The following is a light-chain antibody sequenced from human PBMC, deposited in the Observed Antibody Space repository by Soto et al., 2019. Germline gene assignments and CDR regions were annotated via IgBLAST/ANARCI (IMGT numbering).Light chain of an antibody. J-gene: IGLJ1*01. Sequence: QSVLAQPPSVSGTPGQRYTVSCSGGRSNIGSNTVHWYQQLPGAAPKLLIYRDNQRPSGVPDRFADSKYCTSASLAISGLQSEDEGDYYCAAWDDSHNVLYVFGTGTKVTVL. V-gene: IGLV1-44*01. CDR1: RSNIGSNT. CDR2: RDN. CDR3: AAWDDSHNVLYV.